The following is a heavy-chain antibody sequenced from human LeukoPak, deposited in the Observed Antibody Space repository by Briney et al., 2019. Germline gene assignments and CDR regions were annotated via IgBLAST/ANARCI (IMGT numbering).Heavy chain of an antibody. Sequence: GGSLRLSCAASGFTFSSYWMSWVRQAPGKGLEWVANIKQDGREKYYVDSVKGRFTISRDNAKNSLYLQMNSLRAEDTAVYYCARGPRYYYDSSGYYFLDYWGQGTLVTVSS. CDR1: GFTFSSYW. D-gene: IGHD3-22*01. CDR3: ARGPRYYYDSSGYYFLDY. J-gene: IGHJ4*02. CDR2: IKQDGREK. V-gene: IGHV3-7*01.